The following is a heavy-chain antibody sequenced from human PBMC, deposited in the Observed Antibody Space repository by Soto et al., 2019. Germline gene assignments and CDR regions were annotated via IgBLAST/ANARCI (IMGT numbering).Heavy chain of an antibody. Sequence: QVQLQESGPGLVKPTETLPLTCTVSGGSFSNYYWRWIRQPPGKGLEWIGFIYYDGNTNYNPSLRSRVSISLDTSKNQFSLRLSSVTAADTAVYYCARGSKASDWYFDHWGEGTLVTVSS. J-gene: IGHJ4*02. CDR1: GGSFSNYY. CDR3: ARGSKASDWYFDH. CDR2: IYYDGNT. D-gene: IGHD6-19*01. V-gene: IGHV4-59*01.